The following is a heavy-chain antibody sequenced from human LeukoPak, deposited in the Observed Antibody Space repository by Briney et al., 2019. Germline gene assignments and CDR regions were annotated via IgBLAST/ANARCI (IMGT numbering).Heavy chain of an antibody. D-gene: IGHD3-9*01. V-gene: IGHV3-7*03. CDR2: IRQDGNEK. J-gene: IGHJ4*02. Sequence: GGSLRLSCAASGFTFSNYWMSWVRQAPGNALEWVANIRQDGNEKYYVGSVRGRFTISRDNAKNSLYLQMNSLRAEDTAVYYRATPYDILTGTFPYYWGQGTLVTVSS. CDR3: ATPYDILTGTFPYY. CDR1: GFTFSNYW.